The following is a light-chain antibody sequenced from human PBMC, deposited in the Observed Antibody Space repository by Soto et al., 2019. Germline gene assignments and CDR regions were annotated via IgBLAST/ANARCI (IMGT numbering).Light chain of an antibody. V-gene: IGKV1-5*03. CDR1: QSISNH. CDR2: KAS. CDR3: QQYKTYWT. Sequence: DIQMTQSPSSLSASVEDRVIITCRASQSISNHLNWYQQKPGKAPKLLIYKASNLQSGVSSRFSGGGSGTEFTLTISSLQPDDFATYYCQQYKTYWTFGPGTKVDIK. J-gene: IGKJ1*01.